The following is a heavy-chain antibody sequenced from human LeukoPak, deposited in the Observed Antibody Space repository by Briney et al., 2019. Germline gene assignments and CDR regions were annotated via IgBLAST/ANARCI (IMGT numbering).Heavy chain of an antibody. CDR3: AAGFDSSGWYWYAFDI. J-gene: IGHJ3*02. D-gene: IGHD6-19*01. Sequence: GGSLRLSCAASGFTFSSFGMSWVRQAPGKGLEWVSAISSTGGTAYYADSVKGRFTISRDNSKNTLYLQMNSLRAEDTAVYYCAAGFDSSGWYWYAFDIWGQGTMVTVSS. CDR2: ISSTGGTA. V-gene: IGHV3-23*01. CDR1: GFTFSSFG.